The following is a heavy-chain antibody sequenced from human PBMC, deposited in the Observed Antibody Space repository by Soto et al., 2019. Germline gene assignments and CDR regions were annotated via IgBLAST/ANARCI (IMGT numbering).Heavy chain of an antibody. J-gene: IGHJ4*02. D-gene: IGHD2-21*02. CDR3: ARHLPYCGGDCYSLDY. Sequence: SETLSLTCTVSGGSISSYYWSWIRQPPGKGLEWIGYIYYSASTNYSPSLKSRVTISVDTSKNQFSLNLSSVTAADTAVYYCARHLPYCGGDCYSLDYWGQGTPVTVS. V-gene: IGHV4-59*08. CDR2: IYYSAST. CDR1: GGSISSYY.